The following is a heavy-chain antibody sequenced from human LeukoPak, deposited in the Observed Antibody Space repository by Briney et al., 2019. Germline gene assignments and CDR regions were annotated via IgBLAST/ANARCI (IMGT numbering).Heavy chain of an antibody. V-gene: IGHV7-4-1*02. J-gene: IGHJ4*02. CDR3: ARNDEGFCSSTGCYVG. CDR2: INTNTGNP. D-gene: IGHD2-2*01. CDR1: GYTFTSYA. Sequence: ASVNVSCKASGYTFTSYAMNWVRQAPGQGLEWVGWINTNTGNPTYAQGFTGRFVFSLDTSVSTAYLQISSLKTEDTAVYYCARNDEGFCSSTGCYVGWGQGTLVTVSS.